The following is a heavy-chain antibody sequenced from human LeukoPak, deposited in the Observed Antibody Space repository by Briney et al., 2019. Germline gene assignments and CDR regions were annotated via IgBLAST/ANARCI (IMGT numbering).Heavy chain of an antibody. CDR2: ISGSGGST. V-gene: IGHV3-23*01. D-gene: IGHD2-21*02. J-gene: IGHJ4*02. CDR1: GFTFRDYY. Sequence: GGSLRLSCTASGFTFRDYYVTWIRQAPGKGLEWVSAISGSGGSTYYADSVKGRFTISRDNSKNTLYLQMNSLRAEDTAVYYCAKEPAGDSDFDYWGQGTLVTVSS. CDR3: AKEPAGDSDFDY.